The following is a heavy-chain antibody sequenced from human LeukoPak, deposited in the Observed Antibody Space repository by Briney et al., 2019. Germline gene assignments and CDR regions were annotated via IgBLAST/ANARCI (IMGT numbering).Heavy chain of an antibody. D-gene: IGHD2-21*02. CDR1: GYSFTNYY. Sequence: APVKVSCKASGYSFTNYYMNWVRQAPGQGLEWMGIISPSGGTTSYAQKFRGRVTMTRDTSTSTVYMELSSLRSEDTAVYYCARGGGGSDSVDYWGQGTLVTVSS. CDR2: ISPSGGTT. V-gene: IGHV1-46*01. J-gene: IGHJ4*02. CDR3: ARGGGGSDSVDY.